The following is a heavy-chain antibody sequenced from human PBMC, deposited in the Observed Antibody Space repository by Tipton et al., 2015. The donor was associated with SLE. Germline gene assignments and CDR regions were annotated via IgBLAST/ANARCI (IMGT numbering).Heavy chain of an antibody. D-gene: IGHD6-13*01. CDR3: AGHSSSWYGVDY. Sequence: SLRLSCAASGFSLSTYSMNWVRQAPGKGLEWISLISSSGSSTHYADSVKGRFTISRDNAQNSVYLQMNSLRAEDTAVYYCAGHSSSWYGVDYWGQGTLVTVSS. CDR1: GFSLSTYS. J-gene: IGHJ4*02. CDR2: ISSSGSST. V-gene: IGHV3-21*06.